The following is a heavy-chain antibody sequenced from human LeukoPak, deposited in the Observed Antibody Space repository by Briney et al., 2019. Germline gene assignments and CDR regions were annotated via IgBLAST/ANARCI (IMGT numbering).Heavy chain of an antibody. Sequence: ASVKVSCKAFGYTFTAYYMHWVRQAPGQGFEWMGWINPNSGDTNYAQKFQGRVTMTRDTSFSTVYMEVNSLTSDDTAVYYCARDGGFDHWGQGTRVTVSS. CDR3: ARDGGFDH. J-gene: IGHJ4*02. CDR2: INPNSGDT. CDR1: GYTFTAYY. V-gene: IGHV1-2*02. D-gene: IGHD3-16*01.